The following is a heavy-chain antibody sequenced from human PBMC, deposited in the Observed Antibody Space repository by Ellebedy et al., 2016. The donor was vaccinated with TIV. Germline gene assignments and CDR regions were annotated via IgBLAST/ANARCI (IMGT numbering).Heavy chain of an antibody. CDR1: AFTVGNNY. D-gene: IGHD2-15*01. CDR2: IYSGGAT. Sequence: PGGSLRLSCAASAFTVGNNYMAWVRQAPGKGLEWVSLIYSGGATHYADSVKGRFTISRDSSKNTLYLQMNSLRAEDTAVYYCAQSTWSTYYWGQGALVTVSS. J-gene: IGHJ4*02. V-gene: IGHV3-66*01. CDR3: AQSTWSTYY.